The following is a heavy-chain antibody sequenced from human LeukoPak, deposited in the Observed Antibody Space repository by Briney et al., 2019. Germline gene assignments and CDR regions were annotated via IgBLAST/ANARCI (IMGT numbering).Heavy chain of an antibody. CDR2: IRFDGSNK. D-gene: IGHD3-9*01. CDR3: ARAVTSIYDILTGYYIGTSGIYFDY. J-gene: IGHJ4*02. Sequence: GGSLRLSCAASGFTFSSYGMDWVRQAPGKGLEWVAFIRFDGSNKHYADSLKGRFTISRDNAKNSLYLQMNSLRAEDTAVYSCARAVTSIYDILTGYYIGTSGIYFDYWGQGTLVTVSS. CDR1: GFTFSSYG. V-gene: IGHV3-30*02.